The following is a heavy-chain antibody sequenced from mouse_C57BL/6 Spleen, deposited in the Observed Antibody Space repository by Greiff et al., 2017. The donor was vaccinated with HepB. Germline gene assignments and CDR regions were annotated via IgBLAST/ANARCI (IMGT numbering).Heavy chain of an antibody. CDR1: GFTFSSYA. Sequence: DVKLVESGGGLVKPGGSLKLSCAASGFTFSSYAMSWVRQTPEKRLEWVATISDGGSYTYYPDNVKGRFTISRDNAKNNLYLQMSHLKSEDTAMYYCARGYYGSRNYAMDYWGQGTSVTVSS. CDR2: ISDGGSYT. J-gene: IGHJ4*01. D-gene: IGHD1-1*01. V-gene: IGHV5-4*03. CDR3: ARGYYGSRNYAMDY.